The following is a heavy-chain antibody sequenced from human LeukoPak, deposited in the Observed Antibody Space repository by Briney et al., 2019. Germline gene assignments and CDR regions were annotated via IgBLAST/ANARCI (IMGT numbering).Heavy chain of an antibody. CDR3: ARLNYSNQTFDH. V-gene: IGHV4-59*08. Sequence: SETLSLTCTVSGGSISSYYWSWIRQPPGKGLEWIGYIYYSGSTNYNPSLKSRVTISVDTSKNQFSLKLSSVTAADTAVYYCARLNYSNQTFDHWGQGTLVAVSS. CDR1: GGSISSYY. D-gene: IGHD4-11*01. CDR2: IYYSGST. J-gene: IGHJ5*02.